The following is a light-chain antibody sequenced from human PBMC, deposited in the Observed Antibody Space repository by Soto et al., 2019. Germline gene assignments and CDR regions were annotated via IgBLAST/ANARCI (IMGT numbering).Light chain of an antibody. CDR1: QSVGSD. CDR3: QQYGSSGT. Sequence: TQSPATLSVSPGARATLSCRASQSVGSDLVWYRQKPGQAPRVVIYGASNRATGIPDRFSGSASASDFTLTISRLEPEEFAVYYCQQYGSSGTFGQGTKVDIK. J-gene: IGKJ1*01. V-gene: IGKV3-20*01. CDR2: GAS.